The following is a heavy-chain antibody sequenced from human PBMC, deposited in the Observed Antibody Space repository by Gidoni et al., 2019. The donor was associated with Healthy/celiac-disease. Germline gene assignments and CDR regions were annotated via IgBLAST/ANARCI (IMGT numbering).Heavy chain of an antibody. CDR1: GFTFSSYD. D-gene: IGHD1-26*01. CDR3: AKGGWGATPFDY. CDR2: IRGSGGST. J-gene: IGHJ4*02. Sequence: VELLESGGGLVQPGGSLRLYCAASGFTFSSYDMSWVRQAPGKGLEWISAIRGSGGSTYYAYSVKGRFTISRDNSKNTLYLQINSLRAEYTAVYYCAKGGWGATPFDYWGQGTLVTVSS. V-gene: IGHV3-23*01.